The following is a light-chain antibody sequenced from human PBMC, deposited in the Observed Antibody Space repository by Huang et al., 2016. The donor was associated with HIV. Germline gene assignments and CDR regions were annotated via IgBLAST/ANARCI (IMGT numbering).Light chain of an antibody. V-gene: IGKV4-1*01. CDR3: QQYYVTPYT. Sequence: DIVMTQSPDSLAVSLGERATINCKSSQNLLYNSNNKNYLAWYQQKPGQPPKLLISWASSRESGVPDRFSGSGSGTDFSLTISSLQAGDVAVYYCQQYYVTPYTFGQGTKLEIK. J-gene: IGKJ2*01. CDR2: WAS. CDR1: QNLLYNSNNKNY.